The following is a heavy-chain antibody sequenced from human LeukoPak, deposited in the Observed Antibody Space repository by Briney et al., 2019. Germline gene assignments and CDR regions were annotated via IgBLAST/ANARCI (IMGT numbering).Heavy chain of an antibody. CDR1: GYTLTELS. V-gene: IGHV1-46*01. CDR3: ARGSYYYDSSGSYFDY. D-gene: IGHD3-22*01. J-gene: IGHJ4*02. CDR2: INPSGGST. Sequence: GASVKVSCKVSGYTLTELSMHWVRQAPGQGLEWMGIINPSGGSTSYAQKFQGRVTMTRDTSTSTVYMELSSLRSEDTAVYYCARGSYYYDSSGSYFDYWGQGTLVTVSS.